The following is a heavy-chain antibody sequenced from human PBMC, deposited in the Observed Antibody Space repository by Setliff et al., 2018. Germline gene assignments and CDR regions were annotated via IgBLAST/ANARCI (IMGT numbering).Heavy chain of an antibody. CDR2: IKHTGST. CDR3: ARGVLGYYSYMDV. Sequence: PSETLSLTCTVSGGSISSSSYYWGWIRQPPGRGLEWIGEIKHTGSTNYNPSLKSRVTISVDTSKKQFSLKLSSVTAADTAVYYCARGVLGYYSYMDVWDKGTTVTFSS. CDR1: GGSISSSSYY. V-gene: IGHV4-39*07. D-gene: IGHD6-13*01. J-gene: IGHJ6*03.